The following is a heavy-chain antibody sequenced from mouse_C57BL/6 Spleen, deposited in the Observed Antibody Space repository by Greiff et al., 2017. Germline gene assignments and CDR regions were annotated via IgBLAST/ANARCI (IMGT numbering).Heavy chain of an antibody. V-gene: IGHV1-18*01. J-gene: IGHJ3*01. D-gene: IGHD2-4*01. CDR1: GYTFTDYN. Sequence: VHVKQSGPELVKPGASVKIPCKASGYTFTDYNMDWVKQSHGKSLEWIGDINPNNGGTIYNQKFKGKATLTVDKSSSTAYMELRSLTSEDTAVYYCARWDYGGAGFAYWGQGTLVTVSA. CDR2: INPNNGGT. CDR3: ARWDYGGAGFAY.